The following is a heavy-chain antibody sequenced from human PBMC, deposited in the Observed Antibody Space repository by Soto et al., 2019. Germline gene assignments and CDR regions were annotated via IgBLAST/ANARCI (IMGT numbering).Heavy chain of an antibody. D-gene: IGHD3-10*01. Sequence: QVQLVQSGAEVKKPGASVKASCKASGYTFTSYHINWVRQATGQGLEWMGWMNPNSGNTGYAQKFQGRVTMTRNTSISTAYMDLSSLSSDDTAVYYCASRNYGSTYGIDVWGQGTTVTVSS. CDR2: MNPNSGNT. CDR1: GYTFTSYH. CDR3: ASRNYGSTYGIDV. V-gene: IGHV1-8*01. J-gene: IGHJ6*02.